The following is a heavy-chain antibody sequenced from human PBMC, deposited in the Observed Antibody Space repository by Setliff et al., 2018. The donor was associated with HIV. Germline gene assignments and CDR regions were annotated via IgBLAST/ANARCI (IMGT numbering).Heavy chain of an antibody. CDR3: ARGGSYDTFDY. Sequence: SETLSLTCTVSGGSITSSYWSWIRQPAGKGLEWIGRIYTSGSTNYNPSLKSRVTMSIDTSKKQFSLKLASVTAADTAVYYCARGGSYDTFDYWGLGTLVTVSS. J-gene: IGHJ4*02. CDR1: GGSITSSY. CDR2: IYTSGST. V-gene: IGHV4-4*07. D-gene: IGHD3-22*01.